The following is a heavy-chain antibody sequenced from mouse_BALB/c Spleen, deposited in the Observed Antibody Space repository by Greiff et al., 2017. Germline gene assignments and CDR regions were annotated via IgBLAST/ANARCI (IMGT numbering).Heavy chain of an antibody. CDR2: ISYDGSN. J-gene: IGHJ4*01. V-gene: IGHV3-6*02. CDR3: AREADSGNGMDY. Sequence: EVQLQESGPGLVKPSQSLSLTCSVTGYSITSGYYWNWIRQFPGTKLEWMGYISYDGSNNYNPSLKNRISITRDTSKNQFFLKLNSVTTEDTATYYCAREADSGNGMDYWGQGTSVTVSS. CDR1: GYSITSGYY. D-gene: IGHD2-4*01.